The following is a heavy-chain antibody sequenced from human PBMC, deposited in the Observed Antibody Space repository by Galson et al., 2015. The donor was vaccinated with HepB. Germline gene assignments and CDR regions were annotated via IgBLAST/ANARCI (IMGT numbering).Heavy chain of an antibody. CDR2: INWNGGST. Sequence: SLRLSCAASGFTFDDYGMSWVRQAPGKGLEWVSGINWNGGSTGYADSVKGRFTISRDNAKNSLYLQMNSLRAEDTALYYCARDDPRLAAAGTIWQWLGPLDYWGQGTLVTVSS. V-gene: IGHV3-20*04. J-gene: IGHJ4*02. D-gene: IGHD6-13*01. CDR3: ARDDPRLAAAGTIWQWLGPLDY. CDR1: GFTFDDYG.